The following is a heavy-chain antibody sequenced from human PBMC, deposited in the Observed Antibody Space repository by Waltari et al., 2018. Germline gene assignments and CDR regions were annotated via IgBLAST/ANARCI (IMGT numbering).Heavy chain of an antibody. Sequence: QITLKESGPTLVKPTQTLTLTCTFSGFSLSTSGVGVGWIRQPPGKALEWLAPIYWDDDKRYSPSLKSRLTITKDTSKNQVVLTMTNMDPVDTATYYCARAKEDIVATNYYYYYYMDVWGKGTTVTVSS. J-gene: IGHJ6*03. V-gene: IGHV2-5*02. CDR1: GFSLSTSGVG. CDR2: IYWDDDK. D-gene: IGHD5-12*01. CDR3: ARAKEDIVATNYYYYYYMDV.